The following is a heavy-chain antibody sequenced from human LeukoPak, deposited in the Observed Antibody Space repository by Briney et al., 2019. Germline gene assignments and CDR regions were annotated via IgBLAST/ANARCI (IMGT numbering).Heavy chain of an antibody. CDR3: ARSEGIVVVVAATPNWYFDL. CDR2: ISSSGSII. D-gene: IGHD2-15*01. J-gene: IGHJ2*01. CDR1: GFTFSSYA. Sequence: GGSLRLSCAASGFTFSSYAMSWVRQAPGKGLEWVSYISSSGSIIYYADSVKGRFTISRDNTKNSLYLQMNSLRAEDTAVYYCARSEGIVVVVAATPNWYFDLWGRGTLVTVSS. V-gene: IGHV3-48*04.